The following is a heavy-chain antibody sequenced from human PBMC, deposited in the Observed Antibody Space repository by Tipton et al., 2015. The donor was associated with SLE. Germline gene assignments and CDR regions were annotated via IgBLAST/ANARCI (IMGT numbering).Heavy chain of an antibody. J-gene: IGHJ3*01. Sequence: RSLRLSCAASGFTFDDYAVHWVRQAPGKGLEWVSGITSNSGSLGYADSVKGRFTISRDNAKNSLYLQMNSLRPEDTAMYYCAKSTVSDAFNLWGQGTMVTVSS. V-gene: IGHV3-9*01. CDR3: AKSTVSDAFNL. CDR2: ITSNSGSL. CDR1: GFTFDDYA. D-gene: IGHD5/OR15-5a*01.